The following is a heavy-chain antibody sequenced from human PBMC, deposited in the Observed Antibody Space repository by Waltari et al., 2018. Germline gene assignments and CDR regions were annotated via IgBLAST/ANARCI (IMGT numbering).Heavy chain of an antibody. CDR3: ARIFYGDPPIYYGMDV. CDR1: GGSLSSYY. J-gene: IGHJ6*02. V-gene: IGHV4-59*01. CDR2: IYYSGST. Sequence: VQLQESGPGLVKPSETLSLTCTVSGGSLSSYYWSWIRQPPGKGLEWIGYIYYSGSTNYNPSLKSRVTISVDTSKNQFSLKLSSVTAADTAVYYCARIFYGDPPIYYGMDVWGQGTTVTVSS. D-gene: IGHD4-17*01.